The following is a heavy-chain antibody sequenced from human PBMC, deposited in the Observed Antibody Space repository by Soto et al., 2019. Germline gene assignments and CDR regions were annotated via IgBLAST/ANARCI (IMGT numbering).Heavy chain of an antibody. CDR3: AKKYHYGSGTYLYYFDY. J-gene: IGHJ4*02. CDR1: GSTFSHFA. V-gene: IGHV3-23*01. CDR2: LSGGDDST. Sequence: EVQLLESGGGLVQPGGSLRLSCAASGSTFSHFAMSWVRQAPGKGLEWVSTLSGGDDSTYYADSVKDRFTISRDNSKNTLYLQLNSLRAEDTAVYYCAKKYHYGSGTYLYYFDYWGQGTLVTVSS. D-gene: IGHD3-10*01.